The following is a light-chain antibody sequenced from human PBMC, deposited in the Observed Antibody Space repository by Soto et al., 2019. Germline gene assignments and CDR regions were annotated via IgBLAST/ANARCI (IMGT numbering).Light chain of an antibody. CDR2: EVG. CDR3: SSYTSSSTVV. J-gene: IGLJ2*01. V-gene: IGLV2-18*02. Sequence: QSALTQPPSVSGSPGQSVTISCTGTSSDVGFYNRVSWYQQPPGTAPKLMIYEVGNRPSGVPDRFSGSKSGNKASLTISGLQAEDEADYYCSSYTSSSTVVFGGGTKLTVL. CDR1: SSDVGFYNR.